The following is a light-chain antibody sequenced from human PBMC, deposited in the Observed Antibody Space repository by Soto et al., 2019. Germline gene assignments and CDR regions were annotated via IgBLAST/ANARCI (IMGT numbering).Light chain of an antibody. V-gene: IGKV3-11*01. CDR2: HAS. CDR1: ESVSTY. Sequence: DIVLTQSPATLSLSPGERATLSCRASESVSTYLAWYQHKPGQAPRLLINHASNRATGIPDRFSGSGSGTAFTLIISSLEPEDFAVYYCQQRRNWPYLTFGGGTKLEIK. CDR3: QQRRNWPYLT. J-gene: IGKJ4*01.